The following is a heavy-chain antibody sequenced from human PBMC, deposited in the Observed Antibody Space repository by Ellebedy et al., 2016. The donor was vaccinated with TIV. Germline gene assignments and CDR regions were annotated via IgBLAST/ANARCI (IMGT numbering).Heavy chain of an antibody. CDR1: GGTFSSYA. CDR3: AREGSYYNVGY. V-gene: IGHV1-69*13. CDR2: IIPIFGTA. J-gene: IGHJ4*02. D-gene: IGHD3-10*01. Sequence: SVKVSXXASGGTFSSYAISWVRQAPGQGLEWMGGIIPIFGTANYAQKFQGRVTITADESTSTAYMELSRLRSDDTAVYYCAREGSYYNVGYWGQGTLVTVSS.